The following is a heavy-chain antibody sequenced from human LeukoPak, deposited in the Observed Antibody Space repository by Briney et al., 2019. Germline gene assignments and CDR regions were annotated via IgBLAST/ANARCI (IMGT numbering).Heavy chain of an antibody. D-gene: IGHD2-21*02. CDR3: AESSVVTATSPPGY. V-gene: IGHV3-23*01. J-gene: IGHJ4*02. CDR1: GFTFSNAW. Sequence: GGSLRLSCAASGFTFSNAWMSWVRQAPGKGLEWVSAISGSGGSTYYADSVKGLFTISRDNSKNTLYLEMNSLRGEDTAVYYCAESSVVTATSPPGYWGQGTLVTASS. CDR2: ISGSGGST.